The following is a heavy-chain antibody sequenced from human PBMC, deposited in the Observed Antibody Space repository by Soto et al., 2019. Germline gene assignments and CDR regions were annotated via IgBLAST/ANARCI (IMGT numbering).Heavy chain of an antibody. CDR3: ERETVGIIDR. D-gene: IGHD3-3*01. J-gene: IGHJ5*02. CDR2: IDNSGST. Sequence: QVQLQESGPGLVKPSQTLSLTCTVSGGSISRFGYYWSWIRQHPVQGLEWLGYIDNSGSTLYNPSRKSRITMSVDTSKNQFSLNLSSVTVEDTAVYFCERETVGIIDRWGPGTLVTVSS. V-gene: IGHV4-31*03. CDR1: GGSISRFGYY.